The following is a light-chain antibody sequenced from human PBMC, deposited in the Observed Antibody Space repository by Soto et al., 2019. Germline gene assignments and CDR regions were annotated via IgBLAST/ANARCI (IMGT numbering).Light chain of an antibody. J-gene: IGKJ1*01. CDR3: QQYSDYKS. CDR2: DAS. V-gene: IGKV1-5*01. CDR1: QNIRNG. Sequence: DIQMTQSPSTLSASVGEKVTNTCRASQNIRNGVAWYQQKPGKAPNLLIYDASSLQSGVPSRFSGSGSGTDFTLTISSLQSDDFATYYCQQYSDYKSFGQGTKVDIK.